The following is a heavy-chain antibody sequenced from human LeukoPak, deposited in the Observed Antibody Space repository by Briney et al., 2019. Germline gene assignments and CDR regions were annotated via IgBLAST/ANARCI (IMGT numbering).Heavy chain of an antibody. V-gene: IGHV4-59*12. J-gene: IGHJ4*02. CDR3: ARESDDWNYGYFDY. CDR1: GGSISSYY. Sequence: PSETLSLTCTVSGGSISSYYWSWIRQPPGKGLEWIGYIYYSGSTNYNPSLKSRVTISVDTSKNQFSLKLSSVTAADTAVYYCARESDDWNYGYFDYWGQGTLVTVSS. D-gene: IGHD1-7*01. CDR2: IYYSGST.